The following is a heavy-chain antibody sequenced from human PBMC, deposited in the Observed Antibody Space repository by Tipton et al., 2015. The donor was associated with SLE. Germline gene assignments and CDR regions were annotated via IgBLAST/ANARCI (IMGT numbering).Heavy chain of an antibody. J-gene: IGHJ4*02. Sequence: TLSLTCTVSGGSISSSRYYCSCIRQPAGTGLEWIGHLYTSGSTNYNPSLKSRVTISVDTSKNQFSLKLSSVTAADTAVYYCAREDSSSWFLDYWGQGTLVTVSS. CDR1: GGSISSSRYY. CDR2: LYTSGST. CDR3: AREDSSSWFLDY. V-gene: IGHV4-61*09. D-gene: IGHD6-13*01.